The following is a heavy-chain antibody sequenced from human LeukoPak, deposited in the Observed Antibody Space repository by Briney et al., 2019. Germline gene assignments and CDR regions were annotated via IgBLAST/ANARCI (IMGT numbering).Heavy chain of an antibody. J-gene: IGHJ4*02. CDR1: GFTFSNYW. CDR2: IKEDGSDI. Sequence: GGSLRLSCEASGFTFSNYWMTWVRQAPGKGLEWVASIKEDGSDIYHVDSVKGRFTISRDNTRSSLFLQMSSLRGDDTAVYYCARDQWRLFDYWGQGTLVTFSS. CDR3: ARDQWRLFDY. V-gene: IGHV3-7*04. D-gene: IGHD2-21*02.